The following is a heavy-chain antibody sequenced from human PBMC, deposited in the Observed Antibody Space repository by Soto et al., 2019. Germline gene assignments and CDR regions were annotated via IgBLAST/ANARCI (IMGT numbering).Heavy chain of an antibody. CDR2: IKQDGSEK. CDR1: GFTFSTYW. Sequence: GGSLRLSCAASGFTFSTYWMNWVRQAPGKGLEWVANIKQDGSEKYYVDSVKGRFAISRDNAKDSLFLQMNNLRAEDTAVYYCVRDWSTFWGMDVWGQGTMVTVSS. CDR3: VRDWSTFWGMDV. J-gene: IGHJ6*02. V-gene: IGHV3-7*01.